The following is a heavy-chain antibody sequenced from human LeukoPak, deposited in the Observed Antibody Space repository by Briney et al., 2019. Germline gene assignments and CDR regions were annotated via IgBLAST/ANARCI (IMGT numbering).Heavy chain of an antibody. D-gene: IGHD1-26*01. J-gene: IGHJ3*02. CDR2: ISSSSYI. CDR1: GFTFSSYS. Sequence: GGSLRLSCAASGFTFSSYSMNWVRQAPGKGLEWVSSISSSSYIYYADSVKGRFTISRDNAKNSLYLQMNSLRAEDTAVYYCANYYAGDAFAIWGQGTMVTVSS. V-gene: IGHV3-21*01. CDR3: ANYYAGDAFAI.